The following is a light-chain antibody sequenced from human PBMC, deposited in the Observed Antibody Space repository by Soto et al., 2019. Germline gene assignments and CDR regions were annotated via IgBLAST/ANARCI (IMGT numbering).Light chain of an antibody. Sequence: QSALTQPASVSGSPGQSITISCTGTSSDIGHYDYVSWYQQHPGKAPKLMIYHVTYRPSGVSNPYSGSKSGNSASLTISGLQADDEAAYYCCSLTTSHTYVFGSGTKLTVL. V-gene: IGLV2-14*03. CDR1: SSDIGHYDY. CDR3: CSLTTSHTYV. J-gene: IGLJ1*01. CDR2: HVT.